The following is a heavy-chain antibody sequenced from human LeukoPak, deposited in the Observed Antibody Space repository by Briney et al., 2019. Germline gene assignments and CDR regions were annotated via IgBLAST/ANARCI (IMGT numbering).Heavy chain of an antibody. J-gene: IGHJ4*02. D-gene: IGHD3-3*01. CDR3: ARGELRFLEWLFSD. Sequence: PSETLSLTRAVYGGSFSGYYWSWIRQPPGKGLEWIGEINHSGSTNYNPSLKSRVTISVDTSKNQFSLKLSSVTAADTAVYYCARGELRFLEWLFSDWGQGTLVTVSS. CDR2: INHSGST. CDR1: GGSFSGYY. V-gene: IGHV4-34*01.